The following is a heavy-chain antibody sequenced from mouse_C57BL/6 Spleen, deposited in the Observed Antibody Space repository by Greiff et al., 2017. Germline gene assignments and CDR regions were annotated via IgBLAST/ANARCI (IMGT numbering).Heavy chain of an antibody. V-gene: IGHV5-6*01. CDR2: ISSGGSYT. CDR3: ARHQSYDEETWFAY. D-gene: IGHD2-12*01. J-gene: IGHJ3*01. Sequence: EVQLVESGGDLVKPGGSLKLSCAASGFTFSSYGMSWVRQTPDKRLEWVATISSGGSYTYYPDSVKGRFTISRDNAKNTLYLQMSSLKSEDTAMYYCARHQSYDEETWFAYWGQGTLVTVSA. CDR1: GFTFSSYG.